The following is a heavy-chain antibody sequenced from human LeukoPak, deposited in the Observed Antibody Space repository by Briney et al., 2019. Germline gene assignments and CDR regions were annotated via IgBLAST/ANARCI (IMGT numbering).Heavy chain of an antibody. CDR1: EFTFSSYW. J-gene: IGHJ4*02. CDR3: AKEPTVLTRYFDY. D-gene: IGHD4/OR15-4a*01. V-gene: IGHV3-7*01. CDR2: IKQDGSEK. Sequence: GGSLRLSCEASEFTFSSYWMSWVRQAPGKGLEWVANIKQDGSEKHYADSVRGRFTVSRDNAKNSLYLQMNSLRAEDAAVYYCAKEPTVLTRYFDYWGQGTLVTVSS.